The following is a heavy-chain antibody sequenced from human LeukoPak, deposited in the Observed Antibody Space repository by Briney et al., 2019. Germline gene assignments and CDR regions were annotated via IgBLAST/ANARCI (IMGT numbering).Heavy chain of an antibody. V-gene: IGHV3-7*01. J-gene: IGHJ4*02. CDR2: IKQDGSEK. Sequence: GGSLRLSCAASGFTFSSFSMNWVRQAPGKGLEWVASIKQDGSEKYSVDSLKGRFTISRDNAKNSLYLQMNNLRAEDTAVYYCARDPRGNFPYFDYWGQGTLVTVSS. D-gene: IGHD4-23*01. CDR3: ARDPRGNFPYFDY. CDR1: GFTFSSFS.